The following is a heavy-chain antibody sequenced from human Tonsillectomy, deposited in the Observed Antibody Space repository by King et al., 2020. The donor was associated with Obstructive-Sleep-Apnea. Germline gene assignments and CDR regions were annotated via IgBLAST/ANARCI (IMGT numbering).Heavy chain of an antibody. CDR3: ARGAAAGTYDAFDI. V-gene: IGHV3-30*04. CDR2: ISYDGSNK. CDR1: GFTFSTYA. D-gene: IGHD6-13*01. Sequence: VQLVESGGGVVQPGRSLRLSCAASGFTFSTYAMHWVRQAPGKGLEWVAVISYDGSNKFYADSVKGRLTISRDNSKNTLYLQMNSLRAEDTAVYYCARGAAAGTYDAFDIWGQGTMVTVSS. J-gene: IGHJ3*02.